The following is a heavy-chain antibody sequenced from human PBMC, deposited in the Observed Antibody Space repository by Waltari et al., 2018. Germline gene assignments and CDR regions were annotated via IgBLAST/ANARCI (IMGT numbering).Heavy chain of an antibody. CDR3: ARGYDSSGPLYYFDY. J-gene: IGHJ4*02. Sequence: QSQLVQSGAKVRMPGASVKISCKSSGYTFTAYTVHWIRQAPGQSLEWMGWINVGQRDTNYSEKLQGRVTMTRDTSTSTVYMELSSLRFEDTAVYYCARGYDSSGPLYYFDYWGQGTLVTVSS. V-gene: IGHV1-3*01. CDR1: GYTFTAYT. D-gene: IGHD3-22*01. CDR2: INVGQRDT.